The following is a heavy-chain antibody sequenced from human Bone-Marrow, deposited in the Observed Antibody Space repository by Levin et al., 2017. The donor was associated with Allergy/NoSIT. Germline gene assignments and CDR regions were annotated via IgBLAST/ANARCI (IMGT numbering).Heavy chain of an antibody. J-gene: IGHJ4*02. CDR3: ARAWHDSSNWFDY. V-gene: IGHV3-7*01. CDR2: IKQDGSEK. CDR1: GFTFSNYW. Sequence: QRGESLKISCAASGFTFSNYWMSWLRQAPGKGLEWVANIKQDGSEKYYVDSVKGRFTISRDNAKNSLSLQMNSLRAEDTAVYYCARAWHDSSNWFDYWGQGTLVTVSS. D-gene: IGHD6-13*01.